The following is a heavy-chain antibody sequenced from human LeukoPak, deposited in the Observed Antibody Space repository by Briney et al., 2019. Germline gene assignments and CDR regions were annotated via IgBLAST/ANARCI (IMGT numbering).Heavy chain of an antibody. V-gene: IGHV3-21*01. Sequence: GRSLRLSCAASGFTFSSYSMNWVRQAPGKGLEWVSSISSSSSYIYYADSVKGRFTISRDNAKNSLYLQMNSLRAEDTAVYYCARDGVAAAGPHDYYFDYWGQGTLVTVSS. CDR1: GFTFSSYS. J-gene: IGHJ4*02. D-gene: IGHD6-13*01. CDR2: ISSSSSYI. CDR3: ARDGVAAAGPHDYYFDY.